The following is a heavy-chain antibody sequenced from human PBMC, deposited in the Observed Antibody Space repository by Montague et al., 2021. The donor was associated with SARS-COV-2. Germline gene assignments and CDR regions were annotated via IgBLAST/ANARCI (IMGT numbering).Heavy chain of an antibody. D-gene: IGHD4-17*01. CDR2: IFPGGST. V-gene: IGHV4-30-2*01. CDR3: ASVYTVTYYFDY. Sequence: TLSLTCSVSGGSISNGSYPWSWIRQPPGKGLEWIGYIFPGGSTYYNASLQSRVTISIDNSKNQSSLRLTSITAADTAVYFCASVYTVTYYFDYWGRGTLVTVSS. J-gene: IGHJ4*02. CDR1: GGSISNGSYP.